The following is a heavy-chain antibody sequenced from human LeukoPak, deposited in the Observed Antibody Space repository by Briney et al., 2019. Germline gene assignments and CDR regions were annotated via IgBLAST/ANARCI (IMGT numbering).Heavy chain of an antibody. V-gene: IGHV4-4*07. D-gene: IGHD2/OR15-2a*01. CDR2: IYSSGST. J-gene: IGHJ2*01. CDR1: GGSTSSYC. CDR3: ARGQYHLLYWYFDL. Sequence: PSETLSLTCTVSGGSTSSYCWSWIRQPAGKGLEWIGRIYSSGSTTYNPSPKSRVTMSVHTSKNQFSLKLSSVTGADTAVYYCARGQYHLLYWYFDLWGRGTLVPVSS.